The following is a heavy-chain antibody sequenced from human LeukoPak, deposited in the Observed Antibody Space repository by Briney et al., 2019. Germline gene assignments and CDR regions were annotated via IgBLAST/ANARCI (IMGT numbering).Heavy chain of an antibody. J-gene: IGHJ1*01. CDR3: ARPRRLGDGDSLRDFQH. CDR1: GGSFSGYY. D-gene: IGHD4-17*01. V-gene: IGHV4-34*01. Sequence: PSETLSLTCAVYGGSFSGYYWSWIRQPPGKGLEGIGEINHSGSTNYNPSLKSRVTISVDTSKNQFSLKLSSVTAADTAVYYCARPRRLGDGDSLRDFQHWGQGTLVTVSS. CDR2: INHSGST.